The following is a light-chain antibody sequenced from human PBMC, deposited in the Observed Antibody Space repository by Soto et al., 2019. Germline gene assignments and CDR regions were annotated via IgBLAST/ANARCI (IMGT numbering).Light chain of an antibody. J-gene: IGKJ4*02. CDR1: QSVGTT. CDR3: QQYSASPT. CDR2: GAS. Sequence: EIFMTQSPATLSVSPGEKVIFSCRASQSVGTTLAWYQQKPGQAPSLLIRGASTRATGVPARFSGSGSGTEFTLTISSLQSEDFAFYYCQQYSASPTFGGGTTLEIK. V-gene: IGKV3-15*01.